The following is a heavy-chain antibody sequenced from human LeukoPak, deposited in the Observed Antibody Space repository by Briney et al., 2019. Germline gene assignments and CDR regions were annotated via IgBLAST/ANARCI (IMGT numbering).Heavy chain of an antibody. D-gene: IGHD1-14*01. Sequence: GGSLRLSCEASGFTFGTHAMTWVRQAPGKGLEWVSAIGASGVSAYYADSVMGRFTISRDNSKNTLYLQMYRLRAEDTATYYCAKEPAVWGQGTLVTVSS. CDR3: AKEPAV. CDR2: IGASGVSA. V-gene: IGHV3-23*01. CDR1: GFTFGTHA. J-gene: IGHJ4*02.